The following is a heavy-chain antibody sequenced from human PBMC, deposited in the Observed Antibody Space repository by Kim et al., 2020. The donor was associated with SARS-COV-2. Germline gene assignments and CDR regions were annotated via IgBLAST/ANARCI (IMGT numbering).Heavy chain of an antibody. CDR3: ARARESSYFYWHAMDI. CDR2: VIPMFGQG. CDR1: GGVFSNYP. V-gene: IGHV1-69*13. D-gene: IGHD3-9*01. J-gene: IGHJ6*02. Sequence: SVKVSCLVSGGVFSNYPISWLRQASGQGPEWMGGVIPMFGQGVSAPNFQDRLTITADEATTTTYMELNNLTFEDTAVYYCARARESSYFYWHAMDIWG.